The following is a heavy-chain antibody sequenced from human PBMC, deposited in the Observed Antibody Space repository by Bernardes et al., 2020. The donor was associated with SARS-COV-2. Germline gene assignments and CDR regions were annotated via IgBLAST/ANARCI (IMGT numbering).Heavy chain of an antibody. CDR2: IYYSGSTT. J-gene: IGHJ3*02. Sequence: SATLSLTCTVSGGSINSYYWGWIRQPPGKGLEWIGHIYYSGSTTNYNPSLKSRVTLSVDTSKNQFSLELNSVTAADTAVYYCARIVYCTNGVCYRRGDAFDIWGQGTMVTVSS. CDR3: ARIVYCTNGVCYRRGDAFDI. V-gene: IGHV4-59*01. D-gene: IGHD2-8*01. CDR1: GGSINSYY.